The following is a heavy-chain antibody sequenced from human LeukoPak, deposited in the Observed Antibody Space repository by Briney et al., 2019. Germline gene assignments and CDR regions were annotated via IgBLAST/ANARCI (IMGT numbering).Heavy chain of an antibody. CDR2: ISYDGSNK. CDR1: GFTFSSYG. CDR3: ARGTPFDY. J-gene: IGHJ4*02. V-gene: IGHV3-30*03. D-gene: IGHD2-2*01. Sequence: GGSLRLSCAASGFTFSSYGMHWVRQAPGKGLEWVAVISYDGSNKYYADSVKGRFTISRDDSKNTLYLQMNSLRAEDTALYYCARGTPFDYWGQGTLVTVSS.